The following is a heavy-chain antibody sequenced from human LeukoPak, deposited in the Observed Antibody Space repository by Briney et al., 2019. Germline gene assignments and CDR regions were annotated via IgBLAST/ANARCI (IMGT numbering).Heavy chain of an antibody. CDR2: IIPIFGTA. CDR1: GGTFSSYA. J-gene: IGHJ5*02. Sequence: SVKVSCKASGGTFSSYAISWVRQAPGQRLEWMGGIIPIFGTANYAQKFQGRVTITADESTSTAYMELSSLRSEDTAVYYCARGEDCSSTSCYTPPSRNWFDPWGQGILVTVSS. CDR3: ARGEDCSSTSCYTPPSRNWFDP. D-gene: IGHD2-2*02. V-gene: IGHV1-69*13.